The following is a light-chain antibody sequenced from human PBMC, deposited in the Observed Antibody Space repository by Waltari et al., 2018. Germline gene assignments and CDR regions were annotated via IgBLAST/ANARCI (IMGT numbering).Light chain of an antibody. CDR2: VNSDGEH. Sequence: QLLVTQSPSASASLGPSVKLTCTLSSGHTSSAIAWHQHQSEKGPRFLMRVNSDGEHTNGDGIPERFSGCRSGAERYLTIYSLQAEDEADYYCQTWDTNIVVFGGGTKVTVL. CDR1: SGHTSSA. V-gene: IGLV4-69*01. CDR3: QTWDTNIVV. J-gene: IGLJ2*01.